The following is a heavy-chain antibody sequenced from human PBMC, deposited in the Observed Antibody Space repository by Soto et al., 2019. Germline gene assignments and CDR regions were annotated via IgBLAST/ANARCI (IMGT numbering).Heavy chain of an antibody. CDR3: ARAARLLGYCSGGSCSSGMDV. J-gene: IGHJ6*02. V-gene: IGHV4-31*03. D-gene: IGHD2-15*01. CDR1: GGSISSGGYY. CDR2: IYYSGST. Sequence: SETLSLTCTVSGGSISSGGYYWSWIRQHPGKGLEWIGYIYYSGSTYYNPSLKSRVTISVDTSKNQFSLKLSSVTAADTAVYYFARAARLLGYCSGGSCSSGMDVWGQGTTVTVSS.